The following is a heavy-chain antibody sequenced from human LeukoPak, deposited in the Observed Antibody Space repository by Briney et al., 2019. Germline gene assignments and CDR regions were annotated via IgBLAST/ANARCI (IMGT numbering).Heavy chain of an antibody. CDR3: ARDHTNSWYPAEGMGYFDY. D-gene: IGHD6-13*01. Sequence: APVKPCCTASGYTFTSYYLHWVRQAPGQGLEWMGIINPSGGSAIYARKFQGRVTMTRDTSTSTVYMELSSLRSEDTAVYYCARDHTNSWYPAEGMGYFDYWGEGT. CDR1: GYTFTSYY. J-gene: IGHJ4*02. V-gene: IGHV1-46*01. CDR2: INPSGGSA.